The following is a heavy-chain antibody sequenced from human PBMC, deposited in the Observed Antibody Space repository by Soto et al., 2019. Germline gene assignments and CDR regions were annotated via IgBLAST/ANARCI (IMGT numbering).Heavy chain of an antibody. CDR3: AISYCSGGSCYPDAFDI. V-gene: IGHV4-34*01. CDR2: INHSGST. CDR1: GGSFSGYY. D-gene: IGHD2-15*01. J-gene: IGHJ3*02. Sequence: ASETLSLTCAVYGGSFSGYYWSWIRQPPGKGLEWIGEINHSGSTNYNPSLKSRVTISVDTSKNQFSLKLSSVTAADTAVYYCAISYCSGGSCYPDAFDIWGQGTMVTVSS.